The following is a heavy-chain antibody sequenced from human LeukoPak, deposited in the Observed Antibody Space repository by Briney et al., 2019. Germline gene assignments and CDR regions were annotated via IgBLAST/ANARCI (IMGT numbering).Heavy chain of an antibody. CDR1: GYSFTSYW. CDR3: ASTGGEGSDQLGFSRDWFDP. D-gene: IGHD2-2*01. J-gene: IGHJ5*02. V-gene: IGHV5-51*01. CDR2: IYPGDSDT. Sequence: GESLKISCKGSGYSFTSYWIGWVRQMPGKGLEWMGIIYPGDSDTRYSPSFQGQVTISADKSISTAYLQWSSLKASDTAMYYCASTGGEGSDQLGFSRDWFDPWGQGTLVTVSS.